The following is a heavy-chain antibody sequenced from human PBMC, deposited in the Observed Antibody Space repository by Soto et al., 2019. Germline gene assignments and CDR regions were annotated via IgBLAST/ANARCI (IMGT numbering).Heavy chain of an antibody. CDR1: GFTFSDNL. Sequence: QVQLVQSGAELKKPGASVNISCTASGFTFSDNLINWVRQAPGQGLEWMGWLNPDTGNTRYSETFQGRATISRHSAASRAYLQRSDMEHEDTALYFCARDRHRVGPRANDAFDVWGQGTMITVSS. V-gene: IGHV1-3*01. J-gene: IGHJ3*01. CDR3: ARDRHRVGPRANDAFDV. CDR2: LNPDTGNT.